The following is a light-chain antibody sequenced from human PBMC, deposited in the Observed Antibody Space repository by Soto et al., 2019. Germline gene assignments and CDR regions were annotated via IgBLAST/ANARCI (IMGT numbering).Light chain of an antibody. Sequence: DIQMTQSPSSLSASVEDRVIITCRASQSISNHLNWYQQKPGKAPKLLIFAASSLQSGVPSRFSGSGSGTDFTLTISSLQPEDFATYDCQQSYSTPRTFGQGTKVDIK. V-gene: IGKV1-39*01. CDR3: QQSYSTPRT. CDR2: AAS. CDR1: QSISNH. J-gene: IGKJ1*01.